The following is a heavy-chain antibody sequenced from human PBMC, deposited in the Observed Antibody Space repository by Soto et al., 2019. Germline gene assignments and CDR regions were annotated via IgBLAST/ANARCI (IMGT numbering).Heavy chain of an antibody. V-gene: IGHV4-38-2*02. CDR3: ARDLASGWATYYFDY. CDR1: GYFISSGYY. D-gene: IGHD6-19*01. J-gene: IGHJ4*02. Sequence: SETLALTCAVSGYFISSGYYWGWIRHPPGKELEWIGSIYHSGSTYYNPSLKSRVTISVDTSKNQFSLKLSSVTAADTAVYYCARDLASGWATYYFDYWGQGTLVTVSS. CDR2: IYHSGST.